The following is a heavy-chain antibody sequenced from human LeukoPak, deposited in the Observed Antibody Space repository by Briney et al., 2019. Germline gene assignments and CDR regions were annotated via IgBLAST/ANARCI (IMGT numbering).Heavy chain of an antibody. J-gene: IGHJ4*02. CDR1: GYTFTSYA. CDR3: ARAAVTTLGYFDY. CDR2: INAGNGNT. V-gene: IGHV1-3*03. D-gene: IGHD4-11*01. Sequence: ASVKVSCKASGYTFTSYAMHWVRQAPGQRLEWMGWINAGNGNTKYSQEFQGRVTITRDTSASTAYMELSSLRSEDMAVYYCARAAVTTLGYFDYWGQGTLVTVSS.